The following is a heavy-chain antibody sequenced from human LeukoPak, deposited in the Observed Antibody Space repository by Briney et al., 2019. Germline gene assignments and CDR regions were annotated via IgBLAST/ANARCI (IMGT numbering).Heavy chain of an antibody. V-gene: IGHV3-11*05. D-gene: IGHD2-2*01. CDR1: GFTFSDYY. CDR3: ARGLTPDDIVVVPAD. J-gene: IGHJ4*02. Sequence: GGSQRLSCAASGFTFSDYYMSWIRQAPGKGLEWVSYISSSSSYTNYADSVKGRFTISRDNAKNSLYLQMNSLRAEDTAVYYCARGLTPDDIVVVPADWGQGTLVTVSS. CDR2: ISSSSSYT.